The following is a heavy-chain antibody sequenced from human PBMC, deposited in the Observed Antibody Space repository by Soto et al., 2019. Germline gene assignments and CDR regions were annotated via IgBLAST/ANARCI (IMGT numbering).Heavy chain of an antibody. CDR3: VRDGTKTLRDWFEP. V-gene: IGHV4-4*07. D-gene: IGHD1-1*01. CDR1: CASISGFY. CDR2: IYATGTT. Sequence: ETLSLTCTVSCASISGFYWSCIRKSSGKGLEWIVRIYATGTTDYNPSIKSRVMMSVDTSKKQFSLKLRSVTAADTAVYYCVRDGTKTLRDWFEPWGQGISVTVSS. J-gene: IGHJ5*02.